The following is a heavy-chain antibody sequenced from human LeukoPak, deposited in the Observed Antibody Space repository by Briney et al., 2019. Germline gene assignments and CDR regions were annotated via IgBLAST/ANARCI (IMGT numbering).Heavy chain of an antibody. CDR1: GFTFGNYG. CDR3: SGSYSY. V-gene: IGHV3-30*02. J-gene: IGHJ4*02. CDR2: IRYDGSGK. D-gene: IGHD1-26*01. Sequence: GGSLRLSCAASGFTFGNYGMHGVRQAPGKGLEWVAFIRYDGSGKYYADSVKGRFTISRDNSKNTLYLQMNSLRPEDTAVYFCSGSYSYWGQGTLVTVSS.